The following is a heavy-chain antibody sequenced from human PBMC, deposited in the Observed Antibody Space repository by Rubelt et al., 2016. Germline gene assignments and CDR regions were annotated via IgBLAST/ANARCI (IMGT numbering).Heavy chain of an antibody. V-gene: IGHV1-46*01. J-gene: IGHJ4*02. CDR3: AREQQGAFDY. Sequence: QVQLVQSGAEVKKPGASVKVSCKASGYTFTSYYMHWVRQAPGQGLEWMGIINPSGGSTSYAKKFQGRVTMTRETSTSTVYMELSSLRSEDTAVYYCAREQQGAFDYWGQGTLVTVSS. CDR2: INPSGGST. D-gene: IGHD5-18*01. CDR1: GYTFTSYY.